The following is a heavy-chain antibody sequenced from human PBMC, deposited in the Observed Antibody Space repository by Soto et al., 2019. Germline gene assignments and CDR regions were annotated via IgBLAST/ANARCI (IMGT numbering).Heavy chain of an antibody. D-gene: IGHD3-22*01. CDR2: ISAYNGNT. J-gene: IGHJ4*02. V-gene: IGHV1-18*01. Sequence: QVQLVQSGAEVKKPGASVKVSCKASGYTFTSYGISWVRQAPGQGLEWMGWISAYNGNTNYAQKLQGRVTMTTDTSTSTAYMELRSLRSDDTAVYYCARALKKLYYYDSSGYRSPGSQPSSTPGYWGQGTLVTVSS. CDR1: GYTFTSYG. CDR3: ARALKKLYYYDSSGYRSPGSQPSSTPGY.